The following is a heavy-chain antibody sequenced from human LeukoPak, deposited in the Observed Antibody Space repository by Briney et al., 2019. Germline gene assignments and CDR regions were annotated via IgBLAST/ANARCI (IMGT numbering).Heavy chain of an antibody. J-gene: IGHJ4*02. V-gene: IGHV3-30-3*01. CDR1: GFTFSSYA. Sequence: GGSLRLSCAASGFTFSSYAMHWVRQAPGKGLEWVAVISYDGSNKYYADSVKGRFTISRDNSKNTLYLQMNSLRAEDTAVYYCARDSGWSHSFDYWGQGTLVTVSS. D-gene: IGHD6-19*01. CDR3: ARDSGWSHSFDY. CDR2: ISYDGSNK.